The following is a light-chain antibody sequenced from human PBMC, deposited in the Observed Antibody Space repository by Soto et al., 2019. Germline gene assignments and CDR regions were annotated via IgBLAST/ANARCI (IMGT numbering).Light chain of an antibody. J-gene: IGKJ4*01. Sequence: DIPMTQSPSSVSASVGDRVTITCRASQDINSCLTWYQQKPGKAPKVLIYIASRLQPGVPSRFSGRGSGTDFSLTISNLQPEDFATYFCQQSKSFPLTCGGGTKVEIK. V-gene: IGKV1-12*01. CDR3: QQSKSFPLT. CDR2: IAS. CDR1: QDINSC.